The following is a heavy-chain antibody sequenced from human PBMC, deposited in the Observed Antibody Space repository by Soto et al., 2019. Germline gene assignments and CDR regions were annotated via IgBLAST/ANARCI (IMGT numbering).Heavy chain of an antibody. J-gene: IGHJ2*01. Sequence: SETLSLTCTVSGGSVNTGSYYWTWVRQPPGKGLEWIGSIFHSGSTNYNPSLRSRVTMSVDTSKNQFSLTLSSVTAADTAVYYCARWRKAATAYWYIDLWGRGTLVTVSS. CDR1: GGSVNTGSYY. CDR3: ARWRKAATAYWYIDL. V-gene: IGHV4-61*01. D-gene: IGHD6-13*01. CDR2: IFHSGST.